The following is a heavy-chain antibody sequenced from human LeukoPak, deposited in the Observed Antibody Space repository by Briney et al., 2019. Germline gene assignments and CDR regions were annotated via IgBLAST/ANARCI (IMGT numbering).Heavy chain of an antibody. CDR1: GYTFTGHY. V-gene: IGHV1-2*02. D-gene: IGHD5-24*01. Sequence: ASVKVSCKASGYTFTGHYMHWVRQAPGQGLEWMGWINPNSGGTNYAQKFQGRVTMTRDTSISTAYMELSRLRSDDTAVYYCARGGPGDGYNFIQFDYWGQGALVTVSS. CDR2: INPNSGGT. CDR3: ARGGPGDGYNFIQFDY. J-gene: IGHJ4*02.